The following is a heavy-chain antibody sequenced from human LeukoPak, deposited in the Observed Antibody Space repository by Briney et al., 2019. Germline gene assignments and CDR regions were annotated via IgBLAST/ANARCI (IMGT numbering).Heavy chain of an antibody. CDR3: AKPYYGSGNYFGFNYYAFDY. CDR2: ISSSGSSI. V-gene: IGHV3-48*03. J-gene: IGHJ4*02. CDR1: GLTFSSYE. D-gene: IGHD3-10*01. Sequence: GGSLRLSCAASGLTFSSYEMNWVRQAPGKGLEWVSYISSSGSSIYYADSVKGRFTISRDNAKKSLYLQMHSLRAEDTAVYYCAKPYYGSGNYFGFNYYAFDYWGQGTLVTAS.